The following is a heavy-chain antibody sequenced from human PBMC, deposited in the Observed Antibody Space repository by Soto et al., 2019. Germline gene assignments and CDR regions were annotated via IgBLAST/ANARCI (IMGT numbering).Heavy chain of an antibody. CDR2: IYHSGST. J-gene: IGHJ4*02. D-gene: IGHD2-21*01. CDR3: ARGNVVAIDY. CDR1: GGSIRRGGYS. Sequence: QLQLQESGPRLVKPSQTLSLTCAGSGGSIRRGGYSLSWIRQPPGKGLEWIGYIYHSGSTYYNPSLKSRVTISVDRSKNQFSLKLSSVTAADTAVYYCARGNVVAIDYWGQGTLVTVSS. V-gene: IGHV4-30-2*01.